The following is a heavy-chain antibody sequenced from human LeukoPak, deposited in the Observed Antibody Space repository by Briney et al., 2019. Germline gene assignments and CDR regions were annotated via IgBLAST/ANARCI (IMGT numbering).Heavy chain of an antibody. CDR3: ARDSGYEPINYYYYYGMDV. CDR1: GFTFSDYY. CDR2: ISSSGSTI. J-gene: IGHJ6*02. D-gene: IGHD5-12*01. V-gene: IGHV3-11*01. Sequence: PGGSLRLSCAASGFTFSDYYMNWIRQAPGKGLEWVSYISSSGSTIYYADSVKGRFTISRDNAKNSLYLQMNSLRAEDTAVYYCARDSGYEPINYYYYYGMDVWGQGTTVTVSS.